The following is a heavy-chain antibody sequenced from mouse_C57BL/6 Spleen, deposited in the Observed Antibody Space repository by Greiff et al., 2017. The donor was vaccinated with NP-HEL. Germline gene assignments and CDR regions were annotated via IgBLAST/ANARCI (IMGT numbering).Heavy chain of an antibody. CDR3: ARDSNYDY. D-gene: IGHD2-5*01. J-gene: IGHJ3*01. V-gene: IGHV5-17*01. CDR2: ISSGSSTI. CDR1: GFTFSDYG. Sequence: EVMLVESGGGLVKPGGSLQLSCAASGFTFSDYGMHWVRQAPEKGLEWVACISSGSSTIYYADTVKGRFTISRDNAKNTLFLQMTSLRSEDTAMYYCARDSNYDYWGQGTLVTVSA.